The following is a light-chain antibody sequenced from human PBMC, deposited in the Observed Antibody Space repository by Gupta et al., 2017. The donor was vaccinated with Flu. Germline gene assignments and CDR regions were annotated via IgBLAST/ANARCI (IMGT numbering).Light chain of an antibody. V-gene: IGLV2-18*02. Sequence: SVTISCTGTSSDIGTYNGVSWYQQPPGTATKLMIYEVSNRPSGVPDRFSASKSGNTASLTISGRQGEDEADYYCTSYTSSSTYVFGNGTKVTVL. CDR2: EVS. CDR1: SSDIGTYNG. J-gene: IGLJ1*01. CDR3: TSYTSSSTYV.